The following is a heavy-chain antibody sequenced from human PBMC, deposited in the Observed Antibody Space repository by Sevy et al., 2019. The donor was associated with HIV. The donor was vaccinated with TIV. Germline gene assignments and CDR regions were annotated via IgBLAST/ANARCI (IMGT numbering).Heavy chain of an antibody. J-gene: IGHJ5*02. V-gene: IGHV3-21*01. CDR3: AKEDSNGVCYSS. D-gene: IGHD2-21*01. Sequence: GGSQRLSCAASGFTFSIYTLNWVRQAPGKGLEWVSSISPTSSYIYYADSVKGRFSISRDNAKNSLFLQMNSLRADDTAIYYCAKEDSNGVCYSSWGQGTLVTVSS. CDR1: GFTFSIYT. CDR2: ISPTSSYI.